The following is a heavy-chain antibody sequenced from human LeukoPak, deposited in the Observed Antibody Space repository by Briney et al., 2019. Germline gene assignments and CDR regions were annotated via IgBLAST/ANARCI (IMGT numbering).Heavy chain of an antibody. V-gene: IGHV4-39*01. CDR2: IYYSGST. D-gene: IGHD5-12*01. CDR3: ARYSSSGYGEIDY. Sequence: PSETLSLTCTVSGGSISSDNYYWGWIRQPPGKGLEWIGTIYYSGSTYYNPSLKSRVTISVDTSKNQFSLNLSSVTAADTAVYYCARYSSSGYGEIDYWGQGTLVTVSS. J-gene: IGHJ4*02. CDR1: GGSISSDNYY.